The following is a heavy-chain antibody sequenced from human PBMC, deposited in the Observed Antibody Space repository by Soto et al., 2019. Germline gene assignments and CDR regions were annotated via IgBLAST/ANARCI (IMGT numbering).Heavy chain of an antibody. CDR2: INPYNANT. Sequence: GASVKVSCKSSGYTFTAYYLHWVRQAPGQGLEWMGWINPYNANTNYAQKLQGRVTMTTDTSTGTAYMDLRSLTSDDTAVYYCARDRVAGIWGDAFDIWGQGTMVTVSS. CDR3: ARDRVAGIWGDAFDI. V-gene: IGHV1-18*04. CDR1: GYTFTAYY. D-gene: IGHD3-16*01. J-gene: IGHJ3*02.